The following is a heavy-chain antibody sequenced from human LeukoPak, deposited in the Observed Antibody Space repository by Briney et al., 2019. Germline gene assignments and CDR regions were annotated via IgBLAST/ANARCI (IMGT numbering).Heavy chain of an antibody. CDR3: ARPLPPTYSSSWFRTTGWFDP. Sequence: SETLSLTRTVSGGSISSSSYYWGWIRQPPGKGLEWIGSIYYSGSTYYNPSLKSRVTISVDTSKNQFSLKLSSVTAADTAVYYCARPLPPTYSSSWFRTTGWFDPWGQGTLVTVSS. CDR1: GGSISSSSYY. CDR2: IYYSGST. V-gene: IGHV4-39*01. J-gene: IGHJ5*02. D-gene: IGHD6-13*01.